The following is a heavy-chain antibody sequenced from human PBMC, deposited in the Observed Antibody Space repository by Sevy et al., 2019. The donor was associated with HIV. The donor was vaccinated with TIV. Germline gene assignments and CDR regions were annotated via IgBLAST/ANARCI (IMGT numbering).Heavy chain of an antibody. CDR3: ARGIFGSGSRLGLGY. J-gene: IGHJ4*02. CDR2: MRQDGRET. V-gene: IGHV3-7*03. D-gene: IGHD3-10*01. Sequence: GGSLRLSCEASGFSFSDYWMTWVRQAPGKGLEWVANMRQDGRETYYVDSVKGRFTVSRDNAKNSLWLQMNSLRAEDTAVYYCARGIFGSGSRLGLGYWGQGLWSPSPQ. CDR1: GFSFSDYW.